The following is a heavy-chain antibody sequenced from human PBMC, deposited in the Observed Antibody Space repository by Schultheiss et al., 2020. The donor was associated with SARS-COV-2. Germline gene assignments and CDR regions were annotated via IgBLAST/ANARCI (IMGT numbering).Heavy chain of an antibody. Sequence: GSLRLSCAVYGGSFSGFYWSWIRQHPGKGLEWIGSIYYSGSTYYNPSLKSRVTISVDTSKNQFSLKLSSVTAADTAVYYCARGHDIVVVVAATPGWFDPWGQGTLVTVSS. CDR2: IYYSGST. CDR1: GGSFSGFY. CDR3: ARGHDIVVVVAATPGWFDP. D-gene: IGHD2-15*01. V-gene: IGHV4-34*01. J-gene: IGHJ5*02.